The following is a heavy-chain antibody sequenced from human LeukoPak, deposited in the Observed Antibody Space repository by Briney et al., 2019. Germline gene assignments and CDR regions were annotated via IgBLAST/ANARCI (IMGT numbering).Heavy chain of an antibody. CDR3: AKGFDFWSGYYNWGAFDI. D-gene: IGHD3-3*01. J-gene: IGHJ3*02. CDR1: GYTFTSYY. CDR2: INPSGGST. Sequence: ASVKVSCKASGYTFTSYYMHWVRQAPGQGLEWMGIINPSGGSTSYAQKFQGRVTMTRDTSTSTVYMELSSLRSEDTAVYYCAKGFDFWSGYYNWGAFDIWGQGTMVTVSS. V-gene: IGHV1-46*01.